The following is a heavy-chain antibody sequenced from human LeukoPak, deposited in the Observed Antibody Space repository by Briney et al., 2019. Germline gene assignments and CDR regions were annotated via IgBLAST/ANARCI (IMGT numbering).Heavy chain of an antibody. J-gene: IGHJ4*02. V-gene: IGHV1-8*03. D-gene: IGHD1-26*01. CDR3: ARAVWGLRD. CDR2: TNPNSGNT. Sequence: ASVTVSCKASGYTFTIYDINWVRQATGQGLEWMGWTNPNSGNTGYAQKFQGRVTITRNTSISTAYMELSSLRSEDTAVYYCARAVWGLRDWGQGTLVTVSS. CDR1: GYTFTIYD.